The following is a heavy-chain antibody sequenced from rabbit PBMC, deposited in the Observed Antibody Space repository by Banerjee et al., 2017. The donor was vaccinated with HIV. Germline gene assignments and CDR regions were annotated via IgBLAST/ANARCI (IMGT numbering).Heavy chain of an antibody. CDR2: INTISGDT. V-gene: IGHV1S45*01. D-gene: IGHD4-1*01. Sequence: QEQLVESGGDLVKPGASLTLTCTASGIDFSSYYYMCWVRQGQGKGLEWIGCINTISGDTVYATWAKGRFTISKAKWTTVTLQMTSLTAADTATYFCARDLAGVICWDFNFWGQGTLVTVS. J-gene: IGHJ3*01. CDR1: GIDFSSYYY. CDR3: ARDLAGVICWDFNF.